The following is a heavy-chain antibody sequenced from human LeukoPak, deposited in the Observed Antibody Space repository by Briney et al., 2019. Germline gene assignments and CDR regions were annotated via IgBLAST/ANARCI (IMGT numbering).Heavy chain of an antibody. J-gene: IGHJ4*02. V-gene: IGHV3-21*01. CDR1: GFTFSSYS. Sequence: GGSLRLSCAASGFTFSSYSMNWVRQAPGKGLEWVSSISSSSSYIYYADSVKGRFTISRDNAKNSLYLQMNSLRAEDTAVYYCARADSAVPAAPWGYWGQGTLVTVSS. D-gene: IGHD2-2*01. CDR2: ISSSSSYI. CDR3: ARADSAVPAAPWGY.